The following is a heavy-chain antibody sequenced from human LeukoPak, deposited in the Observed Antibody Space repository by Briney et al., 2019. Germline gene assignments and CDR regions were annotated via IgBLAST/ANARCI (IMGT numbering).Heavy chain of an antibody. CDR1: GFTFSNAW. D-gene: IGHD3-10*01. Sequence: GGSLRLSCAASGFTFSNAWMSWVRQAPGKGLEWVGRIKSKTDGGTTDYAAPVKGRFTISRDDSKNTLYLQMNSLKTEDTAVYYCTTDPGSMVREVIILKPETDYWGQGTLVTVSS. J-gene: IGHJ4*02. V-gene: IGHV3-15*01. CDR2: IKSKTDGGTT. CDR3: TTDPGSMVREVIILKPETDY.